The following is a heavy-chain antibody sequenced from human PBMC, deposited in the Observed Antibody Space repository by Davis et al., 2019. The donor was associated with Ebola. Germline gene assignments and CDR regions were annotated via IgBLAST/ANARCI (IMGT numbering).Heavy chain of an antibody. V-gene: IGHV4-59*01. J-gene: IGHJ6*02. Sequence: PSETLSLTCTVSGGSISSYYWSWIRQPPGKGLEWIGYIYYSGSTNYNPSLKSRVTISVDTSKNQFSLKLSSVTAADTAVYYCARGGYSGGYSTWYYYYGMDVWGQGTTVTVSS. D-gene: IGHD1-26*01. CDR3: ARGGYSGGYSTWYYYYGMDV. CDR1: GGSISSYY. CDR2: IYYSGST.